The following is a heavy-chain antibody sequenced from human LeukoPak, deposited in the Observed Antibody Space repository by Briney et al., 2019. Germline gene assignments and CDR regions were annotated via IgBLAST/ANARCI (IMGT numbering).Heavy chain of an antibody. CDR3: ARRMPRTLTWDALDI. CDR2: VHLDDSDA. CDR1: GYSFTSYW. J-gene: IGHJ3*02. V-gene: IGHV5-51*01. Sequence: EESLKISCKGSGYSFTSYWIGWVRQMPGKGLEWMGVVHLDDSDARYSPSFQGQVTLSVDKSTSTANLQWASLKASDTGIHYCARRMPRTLTWDALDIWGQGTMVTVSS. D-gene: IGHD2-2*01.